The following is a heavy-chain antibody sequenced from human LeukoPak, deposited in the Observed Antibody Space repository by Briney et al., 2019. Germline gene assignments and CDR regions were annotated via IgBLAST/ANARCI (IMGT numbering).Heavy chain of an antibody. CDR1: GGSISSSSYY. V-gene: IGHV4-39*01. J-gene: IGHJ5*02. Sequence: SETLSHTCTVSGGSISSSSYYWGWIRQPPGKGLEWIGSIYYSGSTYYNPSLKSRVTISVDTSKNQFSLKLSSVTAADTAVYYCARRGSGWYRNWFDPWGQGTLVTVSS. CDR2: IYYSGST. CDR3: ARRGSGWYRNWFDP. D-gene: IGHD6-19*01.